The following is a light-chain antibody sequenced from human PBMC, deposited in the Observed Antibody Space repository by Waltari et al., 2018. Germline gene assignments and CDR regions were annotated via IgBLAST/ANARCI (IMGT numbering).Light chain of an antibody. V-gene: IGKV3-20*01. Sequence: VLTQSPGTLSLSPGERATLSCRASLRLTKRYLAWYQQKPGQAPRLLIYGASRRAAGIPDRFTGGGSGTDYTLTISRLEPDDYAVYYCQQYGSSVMYTFGQGTRLEI. CDR2: GAS. CDR3: QQYGSSVMYT. CDR1: LRLTKRY. J-gene: IGKJ2*01.